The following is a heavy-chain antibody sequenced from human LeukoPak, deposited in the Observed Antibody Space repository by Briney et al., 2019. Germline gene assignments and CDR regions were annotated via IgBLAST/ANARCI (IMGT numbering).Heavy chain of an antibody. CDR1: GFNFQYAW. Sequence: PGGSLRLSCAGSGFNFQYAWMTWVHQAPGKGLEWVGRIKSKRDGETTDYAALVKSRFSISRDDSKNTVYLQMNSLRTEDAAVYYCTSLVGSPTYWGQGTLVAVSS. V-gene: IGHV3-15*01. D-gene: IGHD4-23*01. CDR2: IKSKRDGETT. CDR3: TSLVGSPTY. J-gene: IGHJ4*02.